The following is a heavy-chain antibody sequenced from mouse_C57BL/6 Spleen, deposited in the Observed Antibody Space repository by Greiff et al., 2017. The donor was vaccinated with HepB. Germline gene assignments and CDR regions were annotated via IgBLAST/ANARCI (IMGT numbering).Heavy chain of an antibody. Sequence: EVKLQESGPGLVKPSQSLSLTCSVTGYSITSGYYWNWIRQFPGNKLEWMGYIRNDGSNNYNPSLKNRISITRDTSKNQSYLKLNSVTTEDTATYYCARDYYDSGFAYWGQGTLVTVSA. J-gene: IGHJ3*01. V-gene: IGHV3-6*01. CDR2: IRNDGSN. D-gene: IGHD2-4*01. CDR1: GYSITSGYY. CDR3: ARDYYDSGFAY.